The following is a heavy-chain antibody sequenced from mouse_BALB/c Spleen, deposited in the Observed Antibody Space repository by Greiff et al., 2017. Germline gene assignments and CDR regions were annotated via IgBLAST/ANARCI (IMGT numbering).Heavy chain of an antibody. D-gene: IGHD1-2*01. V-gene: IGHV1-15*01. CDR1: GYTFTDYE. CDR2: IDPETGGT. CDR3: TRTLTTAKWGFAY. Sequence: VQLQQSGAELVRPGASVTLSCKASGYTFTDYEMHWVQQTPVHGLEWIGAIDPETGGTAYNQKLKGKATLTADKSSSTAYMELRSLTSEDSAVYYCTRTLTTAKWGFAYWGQGTLVTVSA. J-gene: IGHJ3*01.